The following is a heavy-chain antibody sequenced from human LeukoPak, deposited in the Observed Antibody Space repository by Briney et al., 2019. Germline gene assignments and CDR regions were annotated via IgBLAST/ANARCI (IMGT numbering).Heavy chain of an antibody. CDR2: ISSSSSYI. Sequence: GGSLRLSCAASGFTFSSYSMNWIRQAPGKGLEWVSSISSSSSYIYYADSVKGRFTISRDNARNSLYLQMNSLRAEDTAVYYCARDGLAAATLHWCFDLWGRGTLVTVSS. D-gene: IGHD2-15*01. V-gene: IGHV3-21*01. CDR1: GFTFSSYS. CDR3: ARDGLAAATLHWCFDL. J-gene: IGHJ2*01.